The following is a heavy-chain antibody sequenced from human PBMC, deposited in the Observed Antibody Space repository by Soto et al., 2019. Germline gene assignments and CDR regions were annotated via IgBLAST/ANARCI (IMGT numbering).Heavy chain of an antibody. CDR2: IYYSGST. CDR1: GGSISSYY. Sequence: SETLYLTCTVSGGSISSYYWSWIRQPPGKGLEWIGYIYYSGSTNYNPSLKSRVTISVDTSKNQFSLKLSSVTAADTAVYYCARSSRFGEVYEAHYYYGMDVWGQGTTVTVSS. V-gene: IGHV4-59*01. D-gene: IGHD3-10*01. J-gene: IGHJ6*02. CDR3: ARSSRFGEVYEAHYYYGMDV.